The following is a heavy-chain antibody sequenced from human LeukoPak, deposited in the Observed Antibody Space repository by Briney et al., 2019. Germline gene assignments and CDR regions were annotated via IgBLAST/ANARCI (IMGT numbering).Heavy chain of an antibody. CDR1: GFTFSDYY. CDR2: ISSSGSTI. Sequence: GGSLRLSCAASGFTFSDYYMSWIRQAPGKGLEWVSYISSSGSTIYYADSVKGRFTISRDNAKNSLYLQMNSLRAEDTAVYYCARTYGSGSYYNSYYYMDVWGKGTTVTISS. CDR3: ARTYGSGSYYNSYYYMDV. D-gene: IGHD3-10*01. J-gene: IGHJ6*03. V-gene: IGHV3-11*04.